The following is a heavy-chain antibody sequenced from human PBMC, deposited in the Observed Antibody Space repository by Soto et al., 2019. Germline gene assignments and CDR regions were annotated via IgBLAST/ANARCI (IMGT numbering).Heavy chain of an antibody. CDR2: INPNSGGT. CDR3: ARDSMLTGYSAYNWFDR. J-gene: IGHJ5*02. CDR1: GYTFTGYY. D-gene: IGHD3-9*01. Sequence: ASVNVSCKASGYTFTGYYIHWVRQAPGQGLEWMGWINPNSGGTNYAQKFQGRVTMTRDTSISTAYMELSRLRSDDTAVYYCARDSMLTGYSAYNWFDRWGQGTLVTVSS. V-gene: IGHV1-2*02.